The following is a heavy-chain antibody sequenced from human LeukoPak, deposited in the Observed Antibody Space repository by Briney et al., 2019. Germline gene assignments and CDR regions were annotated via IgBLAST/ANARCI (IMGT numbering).Heavy chain of an antibody. CDR2: TYYRSKWYN. V-gene: IGHV6-1*01. CDR1: GDSVTSNSAA. CDR3: ARDPRRNANVAFDI. J-gene: IGHJ3*02. D-gene: IGHD1-14*01. Sequence: ASQTLSLTCAISGDSVTSNSAAWNWVRQSPSGGLEWLGRTYYRSKWYNEYAVSVESRIAINPDTSKNQFSLQLNSVTPEDAAIYYCARDPRRNANVAFDIWGQGTMVTVSS.